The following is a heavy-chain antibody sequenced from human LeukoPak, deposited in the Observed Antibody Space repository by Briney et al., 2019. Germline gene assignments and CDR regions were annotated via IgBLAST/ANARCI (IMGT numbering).Heavy chain of an antibody. CDR2: IYSGGST. V-gene: IGHV3-66*01. Sequence: GGSLRLSCAASGFTVSSNYMSWVRQAPGKGLEWVSDIYSGGSTYYADSVKGRFTISRDNSKNTLYLQMNSLRAEDTAVYYCAGGARRQQPFDYWGQGTLVTVSS. CDR3: AGGARRQQPFDY. CDR1: GFTVSSNY. D-gene: IGHD6-13*01. J-gene: IGHJ4*02.